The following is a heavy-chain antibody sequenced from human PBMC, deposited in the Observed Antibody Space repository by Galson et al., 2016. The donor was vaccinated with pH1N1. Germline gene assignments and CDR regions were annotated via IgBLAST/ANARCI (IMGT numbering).Heavy chain of an antibody. Sequence: SLRLSCAASGFTFSGSAMHWVRQASGKGLEWVGRIRSKADSYATAYAASMKGRFTISRDDSKNTTFLQMNSLNTEDTAAYYCTRSRGYGFDYWGQGTLVTVSS. V-gene: IGHV3-73*01. CDR2: IRSKADSYAT. D-gene: IGHD5-12*01. CDR1: GFTFSGSA. J-gene: IGHJ4*02. CDR3: TRSRGYGFDY.